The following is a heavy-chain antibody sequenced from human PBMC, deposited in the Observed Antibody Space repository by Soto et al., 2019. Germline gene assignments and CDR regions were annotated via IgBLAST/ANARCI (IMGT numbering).Heavy chain of an antibody. D-gene: IGHD2-2*01. J-gene: IGHJ4*02. CDR1: GFTFNNFG. CDR2: IWYDGTNK. Sequence: QVQLVESGGGVVQPGTSLRLSCAASGFTFNNFGMHWVRQAPGKGLEWVAVIWYDGTNKFYADSVKGRFTISRDNSWSTVYLQMTRLRAEDTAVYYCARGRTDYLVGADYFDFWGQGTLVTVSS. CDR3: ARGRTDYLVGADYFDF. V-gene: IGHV3-33*08.